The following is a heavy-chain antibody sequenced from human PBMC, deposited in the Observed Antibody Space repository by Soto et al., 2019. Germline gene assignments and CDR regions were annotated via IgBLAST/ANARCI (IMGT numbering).Heavy chain of an antibody. D-gene: IGHD3-9*01. CDR3: ARHLTGRVSGQDY. J-gene: IGHJ4*02. CDR2: IYSSGSP. CDR1: GGSISSSSYY. V-gene: IGHV4-61*05. Sequence: SETLSLTCTVSGGSISSSSYYWGWIRQPPGRGLEWLGQIYSSGSPSYNPSFKSRVTISIDTPKNQFSLKLGSVSAADTAVYYCARHLTGRVSGQDYWGPGSQVTVSS.